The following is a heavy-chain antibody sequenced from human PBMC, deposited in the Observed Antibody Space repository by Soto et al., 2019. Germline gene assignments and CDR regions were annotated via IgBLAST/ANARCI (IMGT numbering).Heavy chain of an antibody. Sequence: GGSPRLSCAACGFSFSNAWMNWVRQAPGKGLEWVGRIKSKTDGGTADYAAPVKGRFTISRDESKNTLYLQMNSLKTEDTAVYYCTTGMSGPKNFWGQGTLVTVSS. J-gene: IGHJ4*02. CDR3: TTGMSGPKNF. D-gene: IGHD6-25*01. V-gene: IGHV3-15*07. CDR2: IKSKTDGGTA. CDR1: GFSFSNAW.